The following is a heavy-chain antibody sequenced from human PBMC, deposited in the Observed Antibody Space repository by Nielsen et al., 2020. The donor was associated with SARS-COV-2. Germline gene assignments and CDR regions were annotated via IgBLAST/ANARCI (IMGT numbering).Heavy chain of an antibody. Sequence: GESLKISCAASGFTFSKFPMHWVRQAPGKGLEWLAIISYGGDNEHYADSVKGRFTISRDNSKNTLYLQMNSLRAEDTAVYYCARDLRFGELLTSDYWGQGTLVTVSS. J-gene: IGHJ4*02. CDR2: ISYGGDNE. D-gene: IGHD3-10*01. CDR3: ARDLRFGELLTSDY. CDR1: GFTFSKFP. V-gene: IGHV3-30-3*01.